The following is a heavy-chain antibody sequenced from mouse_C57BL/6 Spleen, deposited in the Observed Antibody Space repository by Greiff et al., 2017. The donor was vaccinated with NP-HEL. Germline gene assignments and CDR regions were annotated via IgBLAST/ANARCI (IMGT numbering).Heavy chain of an antibody. D-gene: IGHD1-1*01. Sequence: VQLQQPGAELVRPGSSVKLSCKASGYTFTSYWMAWVKQRPGQGLEWIGNIYPSDSETHYNQKFKDKATLTVDKSSSTAYMQLSSLTSEDSAVYYCARSGGRRYFEVWGTGTTVTVSS. CDR3: ARSGGRRYFEV. V-gene: IGHV1-61*01. J-gene: IGHJ1*03. CDR2: IYPSDSET. CDR1: GYTFTSYW.